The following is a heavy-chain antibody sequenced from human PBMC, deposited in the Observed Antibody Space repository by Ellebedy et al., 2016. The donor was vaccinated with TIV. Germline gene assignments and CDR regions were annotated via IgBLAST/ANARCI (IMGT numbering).Heavy chain of an antibody. CDR1: GYNFASYG. V-gene: IGHV1-18*01. Sequence: AASVKVSCKASGYNFASYGISWVRQAPGQGLEWMGWISAYNGKTNYAQNLQGRFTMTTDTSTSTAYMELRSLRSDDTAVYYCVVGLFHPWGQGTLVSVSS. CDR2: ISAYNGKT. D-gene: IGHD3/OR15-3a*01. CDR3: VVGLFHP. J-gene: IGHJ5*02.